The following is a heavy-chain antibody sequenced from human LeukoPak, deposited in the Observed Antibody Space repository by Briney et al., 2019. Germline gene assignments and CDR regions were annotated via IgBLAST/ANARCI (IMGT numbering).Heavy chain of an antibody. CDR3: SRGPPSRIFGVADNWFHP. V-gene: IGHV1-8*01. D-gene: IGHD3-3*01. Sequence: ASVKVSCKASGYTFTNYDINWVRQSPGQGFEWMGWMNPNTGSTDYAKKLQGRVTLTRDTSISTAYMELNSLISEDTAVYYCSRGPPSRIFGVADNWFHPWGQGTLVTVFS. CDR1: GYTFTNYD. CDR2: MNPNTGST. J-gene: IGHJ5*02.